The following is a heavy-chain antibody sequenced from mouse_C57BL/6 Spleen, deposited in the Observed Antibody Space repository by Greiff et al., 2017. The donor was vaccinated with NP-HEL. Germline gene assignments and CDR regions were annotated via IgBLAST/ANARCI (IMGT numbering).Heavy chain of an antibody. CDR2: IWRGGST. V-gene: IGHV2-5*01. J-gene: IGHJ4*01. Sequence: VKLQESGPGLVQPSQSLSITCTVSGFSLTSYGVHWVRQSPGKGLEWLGVIWRGGSTDYNAAFMSRLSITKDNSKSQVFFKMNSLQADDTAIYYCAKNPAYYSNYDAMDYWGQGTSVTVSS. D-gene: IGHD2-5*01. CDR3: AKNPAYYSNYDAMDY. CDR1: GFSLTSYG.